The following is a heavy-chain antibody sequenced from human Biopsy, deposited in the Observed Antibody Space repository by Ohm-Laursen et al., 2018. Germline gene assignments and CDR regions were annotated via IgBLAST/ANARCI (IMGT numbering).Heavy chain of an antibody. CDR3: ARASMIRGIMDVDY. CDR2: IYPNSGDT. CDR1: GDAFLGYY. J-gene: IGHJ4*02. D-gene: IGHD3-10*01. Sequence: ASVKVSCKASGDAFLGYYLHWVRQAPGQGLEWMGSIYPNSGDTDFAQKFQGRVSMTRDTSVTTAYMDVSSLTFDDTAVYYCARASMIRGIMDVDYWGQGTLVIVSS. V-gene: IGHV1-2*02.